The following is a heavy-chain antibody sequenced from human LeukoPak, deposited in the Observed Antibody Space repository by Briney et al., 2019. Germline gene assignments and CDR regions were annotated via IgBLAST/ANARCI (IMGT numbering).Heavy chain of an antibody. CDR1: GFTFSSYE. CDR2: ISSSGSTI. CDR3: AELGITMIGGV. V-gene: IGHV3-48*03. Sequence: GGSLRLSCAASGFTFSSYEMNWVRQAPGKGLEWVSYISSSGSTIYYADPVKGRFTISRDNAKNSLYLQMNSLRAEDTTVYYCAELGITMIGGVWGKGTTVTISS. J-gene: IGHJ6*04. D-gene: IGHD3-10*02.